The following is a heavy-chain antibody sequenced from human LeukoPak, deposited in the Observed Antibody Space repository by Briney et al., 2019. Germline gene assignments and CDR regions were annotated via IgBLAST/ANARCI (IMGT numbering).Heavy chain of an antibody. V-gene: IGHV1-69*13. D-gene: IGHD1-26*01. CDR2: IIPFLDTP. CDR3: ARGGSYSMAIDF. Sequence: SVKVSCKASGGTFRNYAFSWVRQAPGHELEWMGGIIPFLDTPNYAQNFQGRVTIAADESTTTVFMELSSLRSEDTAFYYCARGGSYSMAIDFWGQGTLVTVSS. CDR1: GGTFRNYA. J-gene: IGHJ4*02.